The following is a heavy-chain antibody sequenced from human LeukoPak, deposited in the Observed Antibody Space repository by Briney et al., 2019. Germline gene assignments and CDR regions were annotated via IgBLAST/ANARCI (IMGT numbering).Heavy chain of an antibody. CDR3: ARRGIYDFWSGYRKEKVSAFDP. CDR1: GGSISSYY. Sequence: SETLSLTCTVSGGSISSYYWSWLRQPPGKGLEWIGYIYYSGSTNYNPSLKSRVTISVDKSKNQFSLKLSSVTAADTAVYYCARRGIYDFWSGYRKEKVSAFDPWGQGTLVTVSS. D-gene: IGHD3-3*01. J-gene: IGHJ5*02. V-gene: IGHV4-59*12. CDR2: IYYSGST.